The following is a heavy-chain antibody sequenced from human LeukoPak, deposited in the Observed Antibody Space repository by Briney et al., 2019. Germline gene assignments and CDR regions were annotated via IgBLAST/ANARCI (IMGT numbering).Heavy chain of an antibody. Sequence: PGGSLRLSCAASGFTFSSYWMSWVRQAPGKGLEWVANIKQDGSEKYYVDSVKGRFTISRDNAKNSLYLQMNSLRAEDTAVYYCARHTLDYYYYYYMDVWGKGTTVTISS. CDR2: IKQDGSEK. V-gene: IGHV3-7*01. CDR1: GFTFSSYW. D-gene: IGHD5-18*01. CDR3: ARHTLDYYYYYYMDV. J-gene: IGHJ6*03.